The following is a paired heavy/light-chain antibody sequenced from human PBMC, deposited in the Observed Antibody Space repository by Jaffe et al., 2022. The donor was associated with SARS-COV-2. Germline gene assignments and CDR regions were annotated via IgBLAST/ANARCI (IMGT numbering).Light chain of an antibody. J-gene: IGLJ2*01. CDR2: EDN. CDR3: QSYDSSNQDVV. CDR1: SGSIASNY. V-gene: IGLV6-57*01. Sequence: NFMLTQPHSVSESPGKTVTISCTRSSGSIASNYVQWYQQRPGSSPTTVIYEDNQRPSGVPDRFSGSIDSSSNSASLTISGLKTEDEADYYCQSYDSSNQDVVFGGGTKLTVL.
Heavy chain of an antibody. CDR1: GGTFSSYA. CDR2: IIPIFGTA. CDR3: ARAQGPHYCSSTSCRFDP. D-gene: IGHD2-2*01. J-gene: IGHJ5*02. V-gene: IGHV1-69*01. Sequence: QVQLVQSGAEVKKPGSSVKVSCKASGGTFSSYAISWVRQAPGQGLEWMGGIIPIFGTANYAQKFQGRVTITADESTSTAYMELSSLRSEDTAVYYCARAQGPHYCSSTSCRFDPWGQGTLVTVSS.